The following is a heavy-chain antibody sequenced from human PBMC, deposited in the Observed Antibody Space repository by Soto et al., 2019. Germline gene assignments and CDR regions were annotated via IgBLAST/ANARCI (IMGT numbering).Heavy chain of an antibody. CDR3: AGTTSHHWLYMDV. CDR1: GDSVSSNSAA. J-gene: IGHJ6*03. Sequence: QVQLQESGPGLVKPSQTLSLTCVISGDSVSSNSAAWNWIRLSPSRALEWLARTYYRSRWYNDYAGSVRSRITVNPDTSKNQCSLQLTSVTPEDTAVYYCAGTTSHHWLYMDVWGKGDTVTVSS. V-gene: IGHV6-1*01. D-gene: IGHD1-7*01. CDR2: TYYRSRWYN.